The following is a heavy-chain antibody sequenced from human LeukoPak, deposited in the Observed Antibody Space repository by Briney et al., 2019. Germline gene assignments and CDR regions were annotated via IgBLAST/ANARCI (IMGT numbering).Heavy chain of an antibody. V-gene: IGHV4-34*01. CDR2: INHSGSA. J-gene: IGHJ4*02. CDR1: GGSFSGYY. CDR3: ARMGSYRYLAYFDY. D-gene: IGHD3-16*02. Sequence: SETLSLTCAVYGGSFSGYYWSWIRQPPGKGLEWIGEINHSGSANYNPSLKSRVTISVDTSKNQFSLKLSSVTAADTAVYYCARMGSYRYLAYFDYWGQGTLVTVSS.